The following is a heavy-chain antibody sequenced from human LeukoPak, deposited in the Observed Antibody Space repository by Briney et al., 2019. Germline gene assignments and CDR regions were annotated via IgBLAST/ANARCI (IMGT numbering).Heavy chain of an antibody. V-gene: IGHV3-7*01. D-gene: IGHD3-10*01. Sequence: GGSLSLSCAASGFTFSSYWMSWVRQAPGKGLEWVANIKQDGSEKYYVDSVKGRFTISRDNAKNSLYLQMNSLRAEDTAVYYCARAEFGELYRFDYWGQGTMATVSS. CDR3: ARAEFGELYRFDY. CDR2: IKQDGSEK. CDR1: GFTFSSYW. J-gene: IGHJ4*02.